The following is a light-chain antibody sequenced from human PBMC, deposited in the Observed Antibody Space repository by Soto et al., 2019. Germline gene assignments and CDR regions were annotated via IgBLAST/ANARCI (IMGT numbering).Light chain of an antibody. Sequence: QLVLTQSPSASASLGALVKLTCTLSSGHSNYAIAWHQQQPEKGPRYLMKLNFDGSHSKGDGIPDRFSGSSSGAERYLTISSLQSEDEADYYCQTWGTGPWVFGGGTKLTVL. CDR1: SGHSNYA. J-gene: IGLJ3*02. CDR3: QTWGTGPWV. V-gene: IGLV4-69*01. CDR2: LNFDGSH.